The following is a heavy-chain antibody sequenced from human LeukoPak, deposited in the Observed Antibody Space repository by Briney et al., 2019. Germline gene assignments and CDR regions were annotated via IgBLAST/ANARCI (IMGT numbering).Heavy chain of an antibody. CDR2: INPNSGRT. J-gene: IGHJ4*02. CDR3: ARDSSDILTGYYHF. V-gene: IGHV1-2*02. CDR1: GYSFNDYY. Sequence: ASVKVSCKTSGYSFNDYYLHWVRHAPGQGLEWMGWINPNSGRTNHAPKFQGRVTLTTDTSITTAYMELSSLISGDTALYYCARDSSDILTGYYHFWGQGTLVTVSS. D-gene: IGHD3-9*01.